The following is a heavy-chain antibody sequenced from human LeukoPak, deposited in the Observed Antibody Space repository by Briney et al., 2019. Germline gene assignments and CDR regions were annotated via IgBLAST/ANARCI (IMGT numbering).Heavy chain of an antibody. CDR2: IIPIFCIA. CDR3: AREALYCSSTSCYTVIEGYYFDY. Sequence: EASVNVSCKASVCTFSSYAISGVRQPPGQGLEGMGRIIPIFCIANYAQKFQGRVTITADKSTSTAYLELSSLRSEDPAVYYCAREALYCSSTSCYTVIEGYYFDYWGQGTLVTVSS. V-gene: IGHV1-69*04. D-gene: IGHD2-2*02. CDR1: VCTFSSYA. J-gene: IGHJ4*02.